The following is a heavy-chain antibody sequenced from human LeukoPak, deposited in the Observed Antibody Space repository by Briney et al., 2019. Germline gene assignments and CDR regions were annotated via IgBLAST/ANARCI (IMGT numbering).Heavy chain of an antibody. CDR3: ARDNYYDSSGYYDY. Sequence: GGSLRLSCAASGFTFSSYAMSWVRQAPGKGLEWVSAISGSGGSTYYADSVKGRFAISRDNSKNTLYLQMNSLRAEDTAVYYCARDNYYDSSGYYDYWGQGTLVTVSS. V-gene: IGHV3-23*01. CDR2: ISGSGGST. D-gene: IGHD3-22*01. CDR1: GFTFSSYA. J-gene: IGHJ4*02.